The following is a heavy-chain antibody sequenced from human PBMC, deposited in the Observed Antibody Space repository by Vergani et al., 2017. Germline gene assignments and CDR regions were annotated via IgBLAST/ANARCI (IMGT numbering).Heavy chain of an antibody. J-gene: IGHJ6*03. CDR3: AKSGYCSSTSCYTRYYYYMDV. CDR1: GFTFSSYS. V-gene: IGHV3-21*01. Sequence: EVQLVESGGGLVKPGGSLRLSCAASGFTFSSYSMNWVRQAPGKGLEWVSSISSSSSYIYYADSVKGRFTISRDNAKNSLYLQMNSLRAEDTAVYYCAKSGYCSSTSCYTRYYYYMDVWGKGTTVTVSS. CDR2: ISSSSSYI. D-gene: IGHD2-2*02.